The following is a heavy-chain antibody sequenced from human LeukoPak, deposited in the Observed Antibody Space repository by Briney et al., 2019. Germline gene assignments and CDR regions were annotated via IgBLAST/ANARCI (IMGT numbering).Heavy chain of an antibody. D-gene: IGHD2-2*01. CDR3: ASYCSSTSCFASDAFDM. J-gene: IGHJ3*02. V-gene: IGHV4-38-2*02. Sequence: SETLSLTCTVSGYSISSGYYWGWIRPPAGKGLEWIGCIYHSGSTYYKPSLKSRVTISVDTSKNQFSLKLSSVSAAVTDVYYCASYCSSTSCFASDAFDMWGQGTMVTVSS. CDR2: IYHSGST. CDR1: GYSISSGYY.